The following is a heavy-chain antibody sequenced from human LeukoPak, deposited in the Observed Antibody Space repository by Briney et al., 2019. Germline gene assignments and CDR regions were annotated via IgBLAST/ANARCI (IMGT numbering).Heavy chain of an antibody. Sequence: GGSLRLSCAASGFTFTSSAMGWVRQAPGKGLEWVSSISASGTSTYYADSAKGRLTISRDNSKNTLYLQMSSLRAEDTAIYYCAIAKTGYFDSWGQGTLLTV. V-gene: IGHV3-23*01. CDR2: ISASGTST. D-gene: IGHD2-15*01. CDR1: GFTFTSSA. CDR3: AIAKTGYFDS. J-gene: IGHJ4*02.